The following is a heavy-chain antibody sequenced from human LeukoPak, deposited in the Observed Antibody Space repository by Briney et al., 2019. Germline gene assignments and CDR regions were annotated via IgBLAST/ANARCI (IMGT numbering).Heavy chain of an antibody. V-gene: IGHV1-24*01. CDR3: ATDYPRYCSGGSCYSD. J-gene: IGHJ4*02. Sequence: ASVKVSCKVSGYTLTELSMHWVRQAPGKGLEWMGGFDPEDGETIYAQKFQGRVTMTEDTSTDTAYMELSSLRSEDTAVYYCATDYPRYCSGGSCYSDWGQGTPVTVSS. CDR1: GYTLTELS. D-gene: IGHD2-15*01. CDR2: FDPEDGET.